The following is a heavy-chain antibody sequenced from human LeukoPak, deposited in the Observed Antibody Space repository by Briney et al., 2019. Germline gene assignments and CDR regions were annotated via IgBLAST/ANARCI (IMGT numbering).Heavy chain of an antibody. V-gene: IGHV1-2*04. J-gene: IGHJ4*02. Sequence: ASVKVSCKASGYTFTGYYIHWVRQAPGQGLEWMGWIIPNSGDTNYAQKFQGWVTMTRDTSISTAYMELSRLRSDDTAVYYCARTNAGYCSSTSCYDFDYWGQGTLVTVSS. CDR1: GYTFTGYY. CDR2: IIPNSGDT. CDR3: ARTNAGYCSSTSCYDFDY. D-gene: IGHD2-2*01.